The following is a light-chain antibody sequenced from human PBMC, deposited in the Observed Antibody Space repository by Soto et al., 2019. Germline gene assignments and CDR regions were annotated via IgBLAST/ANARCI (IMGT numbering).Light chain of an antibody. V-gene: IGKV1-27*01. J-gene: IGKJ2*01. CDR3: QLYDSPSYT. Sequence: DIQLTQSPSSLSASVGDRVTVTCRVSQGISSYLNWYRQKPGKVPKLLIYSASNLQSGVPSRFSGIGSGTDFTLTISRLEPEDFAVYYCQLYDSPSYTFGQGTKLEIK. CDR2: SAS. CDR1: QGISSY.